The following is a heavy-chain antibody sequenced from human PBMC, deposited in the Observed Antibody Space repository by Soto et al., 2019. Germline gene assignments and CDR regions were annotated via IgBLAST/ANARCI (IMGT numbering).Heavy chain of an antibody. Sequence: ASVNVSCKAAGYAFSIYGISWVRQAPGQGLEWMGWISAYNGNTNYAQKLQGRVTMTTDTSTSTAYMELRSLRSDDTAVYYCARHREDYDILTGYYDYWGQGTLVTVSS. D-gene: IGHD3-9*01. CDR1: GYAFSIYG. CDR3: ARHREDYDILTGYYDY. J-gene: IGHJ4*02. V-gene: IGHV1-18*01. CDR2: ISAYNGNT.